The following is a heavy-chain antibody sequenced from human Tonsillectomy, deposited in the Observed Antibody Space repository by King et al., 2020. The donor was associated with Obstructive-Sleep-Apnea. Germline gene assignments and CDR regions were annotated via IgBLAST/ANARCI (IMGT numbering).Heavy chain of an antibody. V-gene: IGHV3-9*01. Sequence: VQLVESGGGLVQPGRSLRLSCAASGFAFDDYAMHWVRQAPGKGLEWVSGISWNSGTIGYADSVKGRFTISRDNAKNSLYLQMNSLRVEDTALYYCAKDRWAVAQYYFDYWGQGTLVTVSS. J-gene: IGHJ4*02. D-gene: IGHD6-19*01. CDR3: AKDRWAVAQYYFDY. CDR2: ISWNSGTI. CDR1: GFAFDDYA.